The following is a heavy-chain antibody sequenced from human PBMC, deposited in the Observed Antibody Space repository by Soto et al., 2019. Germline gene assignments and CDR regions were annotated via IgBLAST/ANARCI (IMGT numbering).Heavy chain of an antibody. CDR1: GFSVSNNY. D-gene: IGHD2-21*02. CDR3: ARGSGGNSNSDD. Sequence: EVQLVESGGGLVQPGGSLRLSCAVSGFSVSNNYMNWVRQAPGKGLEWVSVIYSGGSTYYADSVKGRFTISRDTSKNTLFLQMNSLRAEDTAVYYCARGSGGNSNSDDWGQGTLVTVSS. J-gene: IGHJ4*02. CDR2: IYSGGST. V-gene: IGHV3-66*01.